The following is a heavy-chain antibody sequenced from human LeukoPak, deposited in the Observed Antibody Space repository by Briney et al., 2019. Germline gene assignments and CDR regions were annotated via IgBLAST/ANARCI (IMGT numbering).Heavy chain of an antibody. J-gene: IGHJ3*02. V-gene: IGHV1-18*01. Sequence: ASVKVSCKASGYTFTSYGISWVRQAPGQGLEWMGWISAYNSNTNYAQKLQGRVTMTTDTSTSTAYMELRSLRSDDTAVYYCARAWLPGVPDDAFDIWGQGTMVTVSS. CDR1: GYTFTSYG. D-gene: IGHD5-18*01. CDR2: ISAYNSNT. CDR3: ARAWLPGVPDDAFDI.